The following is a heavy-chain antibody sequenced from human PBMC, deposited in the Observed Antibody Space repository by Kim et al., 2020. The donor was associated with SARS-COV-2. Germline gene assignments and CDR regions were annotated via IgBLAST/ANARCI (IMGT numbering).Heavy chain of an antibody. CDR1: GFTVSSNY. V-gene: IGHV3-53*01. CDR2: IYSGGST. CDR3: ARDRIGRSWFDP. Sequence: GGSLRLSCAASGFTVSSNYMSWVRQAPGKGLEWVSVIYSGGSTYYADSVKGRFTISRDNSKNTLYLQMNSLRAEDTAVYYCARDRIGRSWFDPWGQGTLVTVSS. J-gene: IGHJ5*02. D-gene: IGHD1-1*01.